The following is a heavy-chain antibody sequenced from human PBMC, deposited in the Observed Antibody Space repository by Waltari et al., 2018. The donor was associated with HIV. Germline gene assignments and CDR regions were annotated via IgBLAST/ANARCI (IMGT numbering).Heavy chain of an antibody. V-gene: IGHV1-2*02. J-gene: IGHJ2*01. CDR3: ARDRGWGEPNWYFDL. Sequence: QVQLVQSGAEVKKPGASVKVSCKASEYSFIGYYIHWVRKAPGKGAEWVGWINPNRWDTNSARRFHGRVPMTRDTSITTAYMELRRLTSDDTAVYYCARDRGWGEPNWYFDLWGRGTLVTVSS. D-gene: IGHD3-16*01. CDR1: EYSFIGYY. CDR2: INPNRWDT.